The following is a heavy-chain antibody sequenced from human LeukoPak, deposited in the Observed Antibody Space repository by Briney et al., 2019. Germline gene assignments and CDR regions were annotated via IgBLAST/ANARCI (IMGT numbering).Heavy chain of an antibody. CDR2: IYYSGST. CDR3: ARGYCSGGSCMHHFDY. CDR1: GGSISSYY. J-gene: IGHJ4*02. D-gene: IGHD2-15*01. Sequence: PSETLSLTCTVSGGSISSYYWSWIRQPPGKGLEWIGYIYYSGSTNYNPSLKSRVTISVDTSKNQFSLKLSSVTAADTAVHYCARGYCSGGSCMHHFDYWGQGTLVTVSS. V-gene: IGHV4-59*01.